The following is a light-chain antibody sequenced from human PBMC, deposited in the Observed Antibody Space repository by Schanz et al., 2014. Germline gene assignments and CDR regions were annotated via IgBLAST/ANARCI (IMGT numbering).Light chain of an antibody. CDR3: QQYGSSLYT. Sequence: EIVLTQSPGTLSLSPGERATLSCRASQSVSSSYLAWYQQKPGQAPRLLIYAASNRATDIPDRFSGGGSRTDFTLTISRLEPEDFAVYYCQQYGSSLYTFGQGTKLEIK. J-gene: IGKJ2*01. V-gene: IGKV3-20*01. CDR1: QSVSSSY. CDR2: AAS.